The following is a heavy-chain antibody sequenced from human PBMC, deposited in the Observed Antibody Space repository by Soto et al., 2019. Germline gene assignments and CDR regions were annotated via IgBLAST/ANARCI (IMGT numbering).Heavy chain of an antibody. D-gene: IGHD6-13*01. J-gene: IGHJ5*02. CDR1: GFTFSSYS. Sequence: EVQLVESGGGLVKPGGSLRLSCAASGFTFSSYSMNWVRQAPGKGLEWVSSISSSSSYIYYADSVKGRFPISRDNAKNSLYLQMNSLRAEDTAVYYCASSLSSWYNWFDPWGQGTLVTVSS. V-gene: IGHV3-21*01. CDR2: ISSSSSYI. CDR3: ASSLSSWYNWFDP.